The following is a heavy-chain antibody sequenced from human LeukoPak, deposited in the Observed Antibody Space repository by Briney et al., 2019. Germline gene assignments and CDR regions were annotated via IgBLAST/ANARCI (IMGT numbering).Heavy chain of an antibody. V-gene: IGHV3-9*01. Sequence: GGSLRLSCAASGFTFDDYAMHWVRQAPGKGLEWVSGISWNSGSIGYADSVKGRFTISRDNAKNSLYLQMNSLRAEDTALYYCAKALGYCSGGSCYSGFDYWGQGTLVTVSS. CDR2: ISWNSGSI. J-gene: IGHJ4*02. CDR1: GFTFDDYA. CDR3: AKALGYCSGGSCYSGFDY. D-gene: IGHD2-15*01.